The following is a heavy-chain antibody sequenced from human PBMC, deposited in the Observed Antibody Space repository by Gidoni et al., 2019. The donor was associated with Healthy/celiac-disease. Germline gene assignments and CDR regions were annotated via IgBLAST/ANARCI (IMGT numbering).Heavy chain of an antibody. D-gene: IGHD6-13*01. CDR2: IYYSGST. V-gene: IGHV4-39*07. Sequence: QLQLQESGPGLVKPSETLSLTCTVSGGSISSSSYYWGWIRQPPGKGLEWIGSIYYSGSTYYNPSLKSRVTISVDTSKNQFSLKLSSVTAADTAVYYCAREGIAAADLEGLGFDPWGQGTLVTVSS. J-gene: IGHJ5*02. CDR1: GGSISSSSYY. CDR3: AREGIAAADLEGLGFDP.